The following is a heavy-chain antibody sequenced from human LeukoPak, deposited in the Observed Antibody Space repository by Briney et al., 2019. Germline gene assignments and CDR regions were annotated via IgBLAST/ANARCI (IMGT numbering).Heavy chain of an antibody. CDR3: AKGRCTDGRCSGFDC. Sequence: PGGSLRLPCAASGFTFSNYAMSWVRQAPGKGLEWVSTISGSGDSSYYVDSVKGRFTISRDSSKSTLYLQMNSLRAEDTAIYYCAKGRCTDGRCSGFDCWGQGTLVTVSS. D-gene: IGHD2-15*01. J-gene: IGHJ4*02. V-gene: IGHV3-23*01. CDR2: ISGSGDSS. CDR1: GFTFSNYA.